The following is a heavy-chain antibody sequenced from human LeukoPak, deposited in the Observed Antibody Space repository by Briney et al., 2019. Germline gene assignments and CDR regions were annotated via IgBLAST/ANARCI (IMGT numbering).Heavy chain of an antibody. CDR2: ISGSGGST. J-gene: IGHJ6*02. D-gene: IGHD4-17*01. CDR1: GFTFSSYA. Sequence: TGGSLRLSCAASGFTFSSYAMSWVRQAPGKGLEWVSAISGSGGSTYYADSVKGRFTISRDNSKNTLYLQMNSLRAEDTAVYYCAKARPLRYEIYGMDVWGQGTTVTVSS. V-gene: IGHV3-23*01. CDR3: AKARPLRYEIYGMDV.